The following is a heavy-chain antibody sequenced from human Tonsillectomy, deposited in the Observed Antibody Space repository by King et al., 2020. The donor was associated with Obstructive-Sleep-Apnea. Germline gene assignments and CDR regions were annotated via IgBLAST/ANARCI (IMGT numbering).Heavy chain of an antibody. D-gene: IGHD3-22*01. V-gene: IGHV3-49*03. CDR1: GFTFGDYA. Sequence: VQLVESGGGLVQPGRSLRLSCTASGFTFGDYAMSWFRQAPGKGLEWVGFITSKAYGGTTEYAASVKGRFSISRDDSKASAYLQMNSLKTEDTAVYYCARKFYYDTPGNAIDYWGQGTLVTVSS. CDR2: ITSKAYGGTT. J-gene: IGHJ4*02. CDR3: ARKFYYDTPGNAIDY.